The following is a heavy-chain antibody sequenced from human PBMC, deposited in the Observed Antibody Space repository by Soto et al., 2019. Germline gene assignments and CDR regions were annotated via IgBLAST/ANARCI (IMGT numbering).Heavy chain of an antibody. CDR3: ARQGGAAVAGRWETNWFDR. D-gene: IGHD6-19*01. Sequence: EVQLVESGGGLVQPGGSLRLSCAASGFTFSSYSMNWVRQAPGKGLEWVSYISSSSSTIYYADSVKGRFTISRDNAKKSLYLQMHSLTDEVTAVYYCARQGGAAVAGRWETNWFDRWGQGTLVTVSS. V-gene: IGHV3-48*02. CDR2: ISSSSSTI. CDR1: GFTFSSYS. J-gene: IGHJ5*02.